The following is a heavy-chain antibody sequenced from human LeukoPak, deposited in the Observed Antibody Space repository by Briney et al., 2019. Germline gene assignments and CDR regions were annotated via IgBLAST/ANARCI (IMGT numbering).Heavy chain of an antibody. D-gene: IGHD3-22*01. V-gene: IGHV3-23*01. Sequence: GGSLRLSCAASGFTFSNYAMNWVRQAPGKGLEWVSVISGNGGRTDYADSVKGRFAISRDNSKNTLYLQMNSLRAEDTAVYYCARGRIVAGVRYWGQGTLVTVSS. CDR2: ISGNGGRT. CDR3: ARGRIVAGVRY. J-gene: IGHJ4*02. CDR1: GFTFSNYA.